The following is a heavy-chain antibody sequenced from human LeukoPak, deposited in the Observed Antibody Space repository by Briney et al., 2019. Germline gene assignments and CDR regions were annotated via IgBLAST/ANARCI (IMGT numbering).Heavy chain of an antibody. CDR2: IYSGGST. Sequence: GGSLRLSCAASGFTFSSSAMSWVRQAPGKGLEWVSVIYSGGSTYYADSVKGRFTISRDNSKNTLYLQMNSLRAEDTAVYYCARDLGGYYHNWGQGTLVTVSS. D-gene: IGHD3-22*01. V-gene: IGHV3-53*01. CDR3: ARDLGGYYHN. J-gene: IGHJ4*02. CDR1: GFTFSSSA.